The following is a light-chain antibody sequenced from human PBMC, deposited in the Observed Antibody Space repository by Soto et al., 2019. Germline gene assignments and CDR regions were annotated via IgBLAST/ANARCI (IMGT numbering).Light chain of an antibody. V-gene: IGKV3-15*01. Sequence: EIVMTQSPATLSVSPGERATLSCRASQSVSSNLAWYQQKPGQAPRLLIYGASTRATGIPARFSGSGSGTEFTLTISSLQSEDFAVYYCQQYNNRPPAWCSLGQGTKVDIK. J-gene: IGKJ1*01. CDR1: QSVSSN. CDR3: QQYNNRPPAWCS. CDR2: GAS.